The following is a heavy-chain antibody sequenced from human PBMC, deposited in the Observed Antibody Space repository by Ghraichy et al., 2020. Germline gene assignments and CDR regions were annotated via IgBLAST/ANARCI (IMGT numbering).Heavy chain of an antibody. J-gene: IGHJ4*02. V-gene: IGHV1-2*02. CDR3: ARGPKAVVGPMHFDF. D-gene: IGHD6-19*01. Sequence: ASVKVSCRASGYTFTGDYIHWVRQAPGQGLEWMGWINPNSGGTNFAQKFQGRVTMTRDTSINSAYMELSSLKSDDTAVYYCARGPKAVVGPMHFDFWGQGTLVTVSS. CDR2: INPNSGGT. CDR1: GYTFTGDY.